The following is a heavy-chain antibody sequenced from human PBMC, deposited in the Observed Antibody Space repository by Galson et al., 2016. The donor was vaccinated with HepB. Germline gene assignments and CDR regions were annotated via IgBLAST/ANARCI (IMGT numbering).Heavy chain of an antibody. CDR1: GYNFPTYS. CDR3: ARGWTTPEGVDY. D-gene: IGHD1-14*01. CDR2: IFPGDSDT. J-gene: IGHJ4*02. V-gene: IGHV5-51*01. Sequence: QSGAEVKKPGESLKISCTGSGYNFPTYSIGWVRQMPGKGLEWMGIIFPGDSDTRYSPSFQGQVIISADKSINTAYLQWISLKASDTALYYCARGWTTPEGVDYWGQGTLVTVSS.